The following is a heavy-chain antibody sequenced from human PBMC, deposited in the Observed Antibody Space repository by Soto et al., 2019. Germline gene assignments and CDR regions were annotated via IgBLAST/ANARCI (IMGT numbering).Heavy chain of an antibody. CDR3: ARGLSVTLFDN. J-gene: IGHJ4*02. V-gene: IGHV4-31*03. CDR2: IYYSGST. D-gene: IGHD4-17*01. Sequence: QVQLQESGPGLVKPSQTLSLTCTVSGGSISTGGYYWTWIRQHPGKGLEWIGFIYYSGSTYYNPSLKSRVTISVDTSKNQFSLKLSSVTAADTAVYYCARGLSVTLFDNWGQGTLVTVSS. CDR1: GGSISTGGYY.